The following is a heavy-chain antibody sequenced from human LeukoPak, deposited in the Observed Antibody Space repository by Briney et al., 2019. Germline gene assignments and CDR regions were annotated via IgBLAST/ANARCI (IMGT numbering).Heavy chain of an antibody. J-gene: IGHJ4*02. CDR3: TRVFSSSWYRADY. CDR1: GFTFGDYA. Sequence: GGSLRLSCTASGFTFGDYAMSWFRQAPGKGLEWVGFIRSKAYGGTTEYAASVKGRFTISRDDSKSIAYLQMNSLKTEDTAGYYCTRVFSSSWYRADYWGQGTLVTISS. CDR2: IRSKAYGGTT. D-gene: IGHD6-13*01. V-gene: IGHV3-49*03.